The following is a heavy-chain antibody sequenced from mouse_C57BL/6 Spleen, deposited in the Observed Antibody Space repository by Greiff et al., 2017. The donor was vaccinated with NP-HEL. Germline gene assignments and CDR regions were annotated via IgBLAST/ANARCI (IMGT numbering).Heavy chain of an antibody. CDR3: ARNDNYGSRDWYFDV. D-gene: IGHD1-1*01. J-gene: IGHJ1*03. CDR2: IWSGGST. V-gene: IGHV2-2*01. CDR1: GFSLTSYG. Sequence: VQLQQSGPGLVQPSQSLSITCTVSGFSLTSYGVHWVRQSPGKGLEWLGVIWSGGSTDYNAAFISRLSISKDNSKSQVFFKMNSLQADDTAIYYCARNDNYGSRDWYFDVWGTGTTVTVSS.